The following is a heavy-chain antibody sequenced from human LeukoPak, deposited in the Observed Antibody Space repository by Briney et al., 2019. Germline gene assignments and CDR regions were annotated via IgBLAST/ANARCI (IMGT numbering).Heavy chain of an antibody. CDR1: GFTFSSYA. D-gene: IGHD5-18*01. Sequence: GGSLRLSCAASGFTFSSYAMSWVRQAPGKGLEWVSAISGSGGSTYYADSVKGRFTISRDNAKNSLYLQMNSLRAEDTAVYYCARDLPDTAMVSPFDYWGQGTLVTVSS. CDR3: ARDLPDTAMVSPFDY. V-gene: IGHV3-23*01. CDR2: ISGSGGST. J-gene: IGHJ4*02.